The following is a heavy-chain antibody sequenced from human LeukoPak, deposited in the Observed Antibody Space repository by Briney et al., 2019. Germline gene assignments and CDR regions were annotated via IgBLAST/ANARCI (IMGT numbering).Heavy chain of an antibody. J-gene: IGHJ4*02. CDR2: IKSDGTST. CDR3: AKAALRYQLLSSLDY. CDR1: GFNFSSYW. D-gene: IGHD2-2*01. Sequence: PGGSLRLSCAASGFNFSSYWMHWVRQAPGKGLVWVSRIKSDGTSTSYADSVKGRFTISRDNAKNTLYLQMNSLRAEDTAIYYCAKAALRYQLLSSLDYWGQGTLVTVSS. V-gene: IGHV3-74*01.